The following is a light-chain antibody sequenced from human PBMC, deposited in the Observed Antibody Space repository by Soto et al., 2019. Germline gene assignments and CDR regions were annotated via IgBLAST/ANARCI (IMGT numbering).Light chain of an antibody. CDR2: GAS. Sequence: EKVMTQSPATLSVSPGERATLPCRASQSVNSNLAWYQQKPGQAPRLLIYGASTRATGIPARFSGSASGTEFTLTISSLQSVDFAVYYCQQYNDWPLTFGGGTKVEIK. V-gene: IGKV3-15*01. CDR3: QQYNDWPLT. CDR1: QSVNSN. J-gene: IGKJ4*01.